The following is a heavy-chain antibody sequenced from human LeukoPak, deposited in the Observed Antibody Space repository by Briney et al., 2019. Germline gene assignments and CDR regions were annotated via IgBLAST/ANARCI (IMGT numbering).Heavy chain of an antibody. CDR1: GFTFSDYY. D-gene: IGHD6-13*01. CDR2: TSSSGSTI. J-gene: IGHJ6*02. CDR3: ARDARAGTEYYGMDV. V-gene: IGHV3-11*01. Sequence: GGSLRLSCAASGFTFSDYYMSWIRQAPGKGLEWVSYTSSSGSTIYYADSVKGRFTISRDNAKNSLYLQMNSLRAEDAAVYYCARDARAGTEYYGMDVWGQGTTVTVSS.